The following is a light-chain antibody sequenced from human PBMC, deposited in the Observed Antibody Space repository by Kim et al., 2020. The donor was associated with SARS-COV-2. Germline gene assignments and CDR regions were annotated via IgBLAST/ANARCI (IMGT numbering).Light chain of an antibody. Sequence: IQMTQSPSSLSASVGDTVTITCRASQAIRNDLGWYQQKPGKAPKVLIAAASILQTGVPSRFSGSGSGTDFTLTINSLQPEDFATYYCLQDYPYPWTFGQGTKVDIK. V-gene: IGKV1-6*01. CDR3: LQDYPYPWT. J-gene: IGKJ1*01. CDR1: QAIRND. CDR2: AAS.